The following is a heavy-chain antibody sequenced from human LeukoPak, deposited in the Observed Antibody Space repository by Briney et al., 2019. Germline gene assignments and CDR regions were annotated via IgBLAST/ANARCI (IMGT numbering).Heavy chain of an antibody. CDR2: TNPNSGNT. J-gene: IGHJ4*02. CDR3: ARGPNYDFWSGYYTLYY. Sequence: EASVKVSCKASGYTFTSYDINWVRQATGQGLEWMGWTNPNSGNTGYAQKFQGRVTMTRNTSISTAYMELSSLRSEDTAVYYCARGPNYDFWSGYYTLYYWGQGTLVTVSS. V-gene: IGHV1-8*01. D-gene: IGHD3-3*01. CDR1: GYTFTSYD.